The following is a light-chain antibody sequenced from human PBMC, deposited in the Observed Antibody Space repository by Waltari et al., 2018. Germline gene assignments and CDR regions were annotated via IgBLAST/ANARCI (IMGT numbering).Light chain of an antibody. J-gene: IGKJ4*01. CDR3: MQALQSPLT. CDR2: LNS. V-gene: IGKV2-28*01. Sequence: DIVMTQSPLSLPVTPGEPASIPCRSSQSLLHSNGYNYLDWYLQKPGQSPQLLIYLNSKRASGVPDRFSGSGSGTDFTLKISRVEAEDVGVYYCMQALQSPLTFGGGTKVEIK. CDR1: QSLLHSNGYNY.